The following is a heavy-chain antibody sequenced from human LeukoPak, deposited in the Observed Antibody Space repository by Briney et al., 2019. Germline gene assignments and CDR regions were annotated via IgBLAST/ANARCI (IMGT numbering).Heavy chain of an antibody. V-gene: IGHV3-23*01. Sequence: GGSLRLSCAASGFTFSSYATSWVRQAPGKGLEWVSAISGSGGSTYYADSVKGRFTISRDNAKNSLYLQMNSLRAEDTALYYCAKDIRGYSGSFDHFDYWGQGTLVTVSS. D-gene: IGHD1-26*01. CDR2: ISGSGGST. CDR3: AKDIRGYSGSFDHFDY. CDR1: GFTFSSYA. J-gene: IGHJ4*02.